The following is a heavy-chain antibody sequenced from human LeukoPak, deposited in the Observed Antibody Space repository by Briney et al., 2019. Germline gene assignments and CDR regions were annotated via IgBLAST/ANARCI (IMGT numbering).Heavy chain of an antibody. D-gene: IGHD2-2*01. CDR2: INPSGGST. V-gene: IGHV1-46*01. CDR1: GYTFTSYY. J-gene: IGHJ6*03. Sequence: ASVKVSCKASGYTFTSYYMHWVRQAPGQGLEWMGIINPSGGSTSYAQKFQGRVTMTRDISTSTVYMELSSLRSEDTAVYYCARGEVVVPAAISYYYMDVWGKGTTVTVSS. CDR3: ARGEVVVPAAISYYYMDV.